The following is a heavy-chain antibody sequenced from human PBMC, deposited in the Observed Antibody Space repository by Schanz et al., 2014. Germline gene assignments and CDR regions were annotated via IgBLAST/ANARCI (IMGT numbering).Heavy chain of an antibody. CDR1: GYTFTSYG. V-gene: IGHV1-18*01. CDR3: ARVHIATYHYSSPGAFDI. Sequence: QGQLVQSGAEVKKPGASVKVSCKASGYTFTSYGITWVRQAPGQGLEWMGWINAHTGNTQYAQKLQGRVNMTRDTVTATVHLELTRLRTDDTAIYYCARVHIATYHYSSPGAFDIWGQGTRVTVSS. CDR2: INAHTGNT. J-gene: IGHJ3*02. D-gene: IGHD6-19*01.